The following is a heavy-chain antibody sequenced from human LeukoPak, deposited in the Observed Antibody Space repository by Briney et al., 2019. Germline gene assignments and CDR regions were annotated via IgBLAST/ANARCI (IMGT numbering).Heavy chain of an antibody. CDR3: ATIVVVTAKFDY. CDR2: MWYDGSNK. J-gene: IGHJ4*02. CDR1: GFTFSSYG. Sequence: GGSLRLSCAASGFTFSSYGMHWVRQAPGKGLEWVAVMWYDGSNKYYANSVKGRFTISRDNSKNTLYLQMNSLRAEDTAVYYCATIVVVTAKFDYWGQGTLVTVSS. D-gene: IGHD2-21*02. V-gene: IGHV3-33*01.